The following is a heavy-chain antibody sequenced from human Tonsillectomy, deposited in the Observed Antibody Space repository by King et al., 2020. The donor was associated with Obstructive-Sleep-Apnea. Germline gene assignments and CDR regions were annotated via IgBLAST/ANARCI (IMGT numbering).Heavy chain of an antibody. J-gene: IGHJ5*02. CDR3: ARVPRYTRALGWFDP. CDR1: GYTFTSYG. CDR2: ISAYNGNT. V-gene: IGHV1-18*04. D-gene: IGHD3-16*01. Sequence: VQLVQSGAEVKKPGASVKVSCKASGYTFTSYGISWVRQAPGQGLEWMGWISAYNGNTNYAQKLQGRVTMTTDTSTRTAYMELRSLRSDDTAVYYCARVPRYTRALGWFDPWGQGTLVTVSS.